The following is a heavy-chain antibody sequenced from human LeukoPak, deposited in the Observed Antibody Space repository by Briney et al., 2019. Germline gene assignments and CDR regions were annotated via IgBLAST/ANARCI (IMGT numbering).Heavy chain of an antibody. Sequence: PSETLSLTCAVYGGSFSGYYWSWIRQPPGKGLEWIGEINHSGSTNYNPSLKSRVTISVDTSKNQFSLKLSSVTAADTAVCYCARGQGLAVATRWGQGTLVTVSS. V-gene: IGHV4-34*01. CDR1: GGSFSGYY. J-gene: IGHJ4*02. CDR2: INHSGST. CDR3: ARGQGLAVATR. D-gene: IGHD6-19*01.